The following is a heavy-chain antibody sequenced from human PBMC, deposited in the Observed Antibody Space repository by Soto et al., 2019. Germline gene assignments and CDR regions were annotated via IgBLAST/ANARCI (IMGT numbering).Heavy chain of an antibody. CDR1: GFTVSSNY. Sequence: EVQLVATGGGLIQPGGSLRLSCAASGFTVSSNYMSWVRQAPGKGLEWVSVIYSGGSTYYADSVKGRFTISRDNSKNTLYLQMNSLRAEDTAVYYCARGGIAVAGGFDYWGQGTLVTVSS. D-gene: IGHD6-19*01. CDR2: IYSGGST. CDR3: ARGGIAVAGGFDY. J-gene: IGHJ4*02. V-gene: IGHV3-53*02.